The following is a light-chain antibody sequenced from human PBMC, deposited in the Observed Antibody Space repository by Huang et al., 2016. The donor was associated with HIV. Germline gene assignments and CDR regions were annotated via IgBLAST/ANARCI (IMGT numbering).Light chain of an antibody. V-gene: IGKV1-27*01. Sequence: DIQMTQSPSSLSASVGDRGTITCRASQGIRTFVAWYQQKPGKTPKLLIYGASTLESGVPSRFSGGGSETEFTLTIRSLQTEDVATYYCQKYSNDPRAFGQGTRVDIK. CDR2: GAS. CDR1: QGIRTF. CDR3: QKYSNDPRA. J-gene: IGKJ1*01.